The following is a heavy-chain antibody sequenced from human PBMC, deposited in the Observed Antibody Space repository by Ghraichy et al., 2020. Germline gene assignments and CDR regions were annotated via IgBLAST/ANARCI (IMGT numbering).Heavy chain of an antibody. CDR3: SRAYGDYFFDY. CDR2: MHYSGST. J-gene: IGHJ4*02. V-gene: IGHV4-39*01. Sequence: SETLSLTCTVSGGSIRSSSYYWGWIRQPPGKGLEWIGSMHYSGSTYYNPSLKSRVTRSVDTSKNQFSLKLSSVTAADTAVYYCSRAYGDYFFDYWGQGTLVTVSS. CDR1: GGSIRSSSYY. D-gene: IGHD4-17*01.